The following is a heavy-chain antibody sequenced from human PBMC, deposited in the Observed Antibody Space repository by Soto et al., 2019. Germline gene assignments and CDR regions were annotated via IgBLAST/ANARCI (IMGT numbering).Heavy chain of an antibody. D-gene: IGHD3-10*01. CDR1: GGSFSGYY. V-gene: IGHV4-34*01. Sequence: TLSLTCAVYGGSFSGYYWSWIGQPPGKGLEWIGEINHSGSTSYNPSLKSRVTISVDTSKNQFSLNLRSVTAADTAVYYCARKTYFYASGSYSVFDYWGQGALVTVSS. CDR3: ARKTYFYASGSYSVFDY. CDR2: INHSGST. J-gene: IGHJ4*02.